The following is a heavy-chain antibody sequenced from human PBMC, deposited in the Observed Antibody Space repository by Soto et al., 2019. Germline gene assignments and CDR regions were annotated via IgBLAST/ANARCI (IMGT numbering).Heavy chain of an antibody. D-gene: IGHD6-25*01. CDR1: GFTFISYG. Sequence: GGSLRLSCAASGFTFISYGIHWFRQAPGKGLEWVAVIWYDGSNKYYADSVKGRFTISRDNSKNTLYLQMNSLRAEDTAVYYCARDLAADYWGQGTLVTVSS. J-gene: IGHJ4*02. V-gene: IGHV3-33*01. CDR3: ARDLAADY. CDR2: IWYDGSNK.